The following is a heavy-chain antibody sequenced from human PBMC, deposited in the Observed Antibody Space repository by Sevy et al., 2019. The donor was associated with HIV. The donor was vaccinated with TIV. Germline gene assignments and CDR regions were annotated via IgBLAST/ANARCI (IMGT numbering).Heavy chain of an antibody. J-gene: IGHJ4*02. V-gene: IGHV3-21*01. CDR3: ARGDYYGSLYYFDY. Sequence: GGSLRLSCAASGFTFSNYFINWVRQAPGKGLEWVSSISSGSSYIFYADSVKGRFTISRDNAMNSLYLHMNSRRAEDTAVYYCARGDYYGSLYYFDYWGPGTLVTVSS. D-gene: IGHD3-10*01. CDR2: ISSGSSYI. CDR1: GFTFSNYF.